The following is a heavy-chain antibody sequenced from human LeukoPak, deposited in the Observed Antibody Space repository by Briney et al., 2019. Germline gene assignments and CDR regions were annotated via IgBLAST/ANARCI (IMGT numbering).Heavy chain of an antibody. J-gene: IGHJ3*02. V-gene: IGHV4-31*03. CDR2: IYYSGST. Sequence: PSETLSLTCTVSGGSISSGGYYWSWIRQHPGKGLEWIGYIYYSGSTYYNPSLKSRVTISVDTSKNQFSLKLSSVTAADTAVYYCARHRSVYYDAFDIWGQGTMVTVSS. CDR3: ARHRSVYYDAFDI. CDR1: GGSISSGGYY. D-gene: IGHD1-14*01.